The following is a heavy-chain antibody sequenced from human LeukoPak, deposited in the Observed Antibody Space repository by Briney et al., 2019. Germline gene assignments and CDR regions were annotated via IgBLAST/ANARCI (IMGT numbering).Heavy chain of an antibody. J-gene: IGHJ3*02. CDR2: IRSKANSYAT. D-gene: IGHD2-15*01. CDR1: GSTFSGSA. CDR3: TRQADCSGGSCYSSDAFDI. Sequence: GGSLKLSCAASGSTFSGSAMHWVRQASGKGLEWVGRIRSKANSYATAYAASVKGRFTISRDDSKNTAYLQMNSLKTEDTAVYYCTRQADCSGGSCYSSDAFDIWGQGTMVTVSS. V-gene: IGHV3-73*01.